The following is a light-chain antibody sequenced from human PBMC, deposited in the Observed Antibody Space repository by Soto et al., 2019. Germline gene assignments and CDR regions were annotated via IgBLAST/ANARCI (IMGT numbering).Light chain of an antibody. Sequence: QSALTQPASVSGSPGQSITISCTGTSSDVGGYNYVSWYQLHPGKAPKLMVYEVSNRPSGVSNRFSGSKSGNTASLTISGLQAEDEADYYCSSYTSSTAYVSGNGTKVTVL. V-gene: IGLV2-14*01. J-gene: IGLJ1*01. CDR1: SSDVGGYNY. CDR3: SSYTSSTAYV. CDR2: EVS.